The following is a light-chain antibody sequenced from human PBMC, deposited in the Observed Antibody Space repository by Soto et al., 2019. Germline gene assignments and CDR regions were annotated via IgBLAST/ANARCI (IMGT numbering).Light chain of an antibody. CDR2: GAS. CDR3: QQYGSSPPLT. V-gene: IGKV3-20*01. CDR1: QSVSSTY. J-gene: IGKJ4*01. Sequence: IVLTQSPGTLSWSPGERATLSGRASQSVSSTYLAWYQQKPGQAPRLLIYGASSRAPGIPDRFSGSGSGTNFTLTISRLEPEDFAVYYCQQYGSSPPLTFGGGTKVDIK.